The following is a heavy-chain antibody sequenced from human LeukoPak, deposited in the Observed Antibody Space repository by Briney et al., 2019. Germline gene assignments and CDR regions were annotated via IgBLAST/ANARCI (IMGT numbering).Heavy chain of an antibody. J-gene: IGHJ6*02. V-gene: IGHV1-2*02. CDR3: ARRLTRVNSYYGLDV. CDR1: GYTFIGYY. CDR2: INPNSGGT. Sequence: ASVKVSCKASGYTFIGYYIHWVRQAPGQGLEWMGWINPNSGGTRNAQKLQGRVTMTSDTSTRTAYMELSSLKFDDTAVYYCARRLTRVNSYYGLDVWGQGTTVTVSS. D-gene: IGHD1-7*01.